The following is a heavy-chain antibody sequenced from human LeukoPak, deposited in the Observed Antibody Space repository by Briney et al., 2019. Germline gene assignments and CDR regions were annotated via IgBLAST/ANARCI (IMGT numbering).Heavy chain of an antibody. V-gene: IGHV5-51*01. Sequence: GEPLKISCQASGYSLTNYWIAWVRQMPGKGLEWMGIIYPGDSDTRYSPSFQGQVTISADKSISTAYLHWSSLKASDTAMYYCARLTSMARPPVEYWGQGTLVTVSS. CDR2: IYPGDSDT. CDR3: ARLTSMARPPVEY. J-gene: IGHJ4*02. D-gene: IGHD5-24*01. CDR1: GYSLTNYW.